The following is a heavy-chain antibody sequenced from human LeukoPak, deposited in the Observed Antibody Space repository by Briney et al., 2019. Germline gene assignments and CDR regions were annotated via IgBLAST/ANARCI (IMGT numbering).Heavy chain of an antibody. Sequence: PSETLSLTCTVSGGSISSGGYYWSWIRQHPGKGLEWIGYIYYSGSTYYNPSLKSRVTISVDTSKNQFSLKLSSVTAADTAVYYCARAQYYYDSSGYYSTLFDYWGQGTLVTVSS. CDR3: ARAQYYYDSSGYYSTLFDY. D-gene: IGHD3-22*01. V-gene: IGHV4-31*03. J-gene: IGHJ4*02. CDR1: GGSISSGGYY. CDR2: IYYSGST.